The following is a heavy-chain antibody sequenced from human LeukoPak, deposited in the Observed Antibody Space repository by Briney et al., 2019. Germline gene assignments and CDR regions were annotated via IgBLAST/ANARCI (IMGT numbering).Heavy chain of an antibody. CDR1: GFTFSKFA. D-gene: IGHD6-13*01. Sequence: GGSLRLSCAGAGFTFSKFAMSWVRQAPGKGLEWVSLISTSGTPHYADSVKGRFTISRDNAKNSLYLQMNSLRAEDTAVYSCAKSFTSSSSDYWGQGTLVTVSS. V-gene: IGHV3-23*01. CDR3: AKSFTSSSSDY. J-gene: IGHJ4*02. CDR2: ISTSGTP.